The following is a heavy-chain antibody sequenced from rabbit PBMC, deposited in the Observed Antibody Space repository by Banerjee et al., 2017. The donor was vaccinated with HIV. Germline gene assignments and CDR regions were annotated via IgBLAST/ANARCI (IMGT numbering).Heavy chain of an antibody. V-gene: IGHV1S45*01. D-gene: IGHD2-1*01. Sequence: QQQLEESGGGLVKPGGTLTLTCKASGIDFTSNAMCWVRQAPGKGLEWIGCIYGGSAYYASWAKGRFTISKTSSTTVTLQMTSLTAADTATYFCARWHTDYGHITLWGQGTLVTVS. CDR3: ARWHTDYGHITL. CDR1: GIDFTSNA. J-gene: IGHJ3*01. CDR2: IYGGSA.